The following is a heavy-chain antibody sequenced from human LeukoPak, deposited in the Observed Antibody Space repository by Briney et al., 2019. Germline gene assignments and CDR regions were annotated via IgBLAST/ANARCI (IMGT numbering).Heavy chain of an antibody. CDR1: EFTFSSYA. J-gene: IGHJ3*02. CDR2: ISGSGGST. Sequence: GGSLRLSCAASEFTFSSYAMSWVRQAPGKGLEWVSAISGSGGSTYYADSVKGRFTISRDNSKNTLYLQMNSLRAEDTAVYYCAKDLPELLWFGELSEDPNAFDIWGQGTMVTVSS. V-gene: IGHV3-23*01. D-gene: IGHD3-10*01. CDR3: AKDLPELLWFGELSEDPNAFDI.